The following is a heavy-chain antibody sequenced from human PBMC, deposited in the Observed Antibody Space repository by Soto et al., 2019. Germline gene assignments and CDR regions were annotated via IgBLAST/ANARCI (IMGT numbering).Heavy chain of an antibody. Sequence: ASVKVSCRASGGTFSNYAINWVRQAPGQGLEWMGVIIPFFGTANHAQKFQGRVTITADESTSTAYIELSSLRSEDTAVYYCARGPGAYNDFGYWGQGTLVTVSS. CDR1: GGTFSNYA. D-gene: IGHD5-18*01. V-gene: IGHV1-69*13. CDR2: IIPFFGTA. J-gene: IGHJ4*02. CDR3: ARGPGAYNDFGY.